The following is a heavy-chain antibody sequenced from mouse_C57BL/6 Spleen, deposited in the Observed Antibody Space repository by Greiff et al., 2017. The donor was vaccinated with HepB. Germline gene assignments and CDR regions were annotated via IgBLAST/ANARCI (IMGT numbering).Heavy chain of an antibody. J-gene: IGHJ3*01. V-gene: IGHV6-3*01. Sequence: EVQGVESGGGLVQPGGSMKLSCVASGFTFSNYWMNWVRQSPEKGLEWVAQIRVKSDNYATHYAESVKGRFTISRDDSKSSVYLQMNNLRAEDTGIYYCTTRGAYWGQGTLVTVSA. CDR1: GFTFSNYW. CDR3: TTRGAY. CDR2: IRVKSDNYAT.